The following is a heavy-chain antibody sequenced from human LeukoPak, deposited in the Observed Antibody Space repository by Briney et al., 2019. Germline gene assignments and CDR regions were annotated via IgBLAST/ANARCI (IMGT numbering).Heavy chain of an antibody. V-gene: IGHV3-23*01. J-gene: IGHJ2*01. CDR2: ISSSGSGGNT. CDR1: GFTFSSYA. D-gene: IGHD1-26*01. Sequence: GGSLRLSYAASGFTFSSYAMSWARQAPGKGLEWVSGISSSGSGGNTYYADSVKGRFTISRDSSKNTLFLHMNTLRAEDTAIYYCAKDRTVGASYRYFDLWGRGTLVTVSS. CDR3: AKDRTVGASYRYFDL.